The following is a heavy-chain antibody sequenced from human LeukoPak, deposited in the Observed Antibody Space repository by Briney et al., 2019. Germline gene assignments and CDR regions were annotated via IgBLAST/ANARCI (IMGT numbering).Heavy chain of an antibody. J-gene: IGHJ3*02. V-gene: IGHV3-30*04. CDR1: GFTFSTYA. D-gene: IGHD5-18*01. CDR2: ISYDGSSK. CDR3: ARTRGYSYDDAFDI. Sequence: GGSLRLSCAASGFTFSTYAMHWVRQAPGKGLEWVAVISYDGSSKYYADSVKGRFTISRDNSKNTLYLQMGSLRAEDMAVYYCARTRGYSYDDAFDIWGQGTMVTVSS.